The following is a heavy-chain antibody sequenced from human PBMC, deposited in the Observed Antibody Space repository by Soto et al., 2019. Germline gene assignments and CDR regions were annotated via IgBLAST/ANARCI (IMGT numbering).Heavy chain of an antibody. CDR2: IIPIFGTA. V-gene: IGHV1-69*13. Sequence: SVKVSCKASGGTFSSYAISWVRQAPGQGLEWMGGIIPIFGTANYAQKFQGRVTITADESTSTAYMELSSLRSEDTAVYYCARFLAYYYGSSGYYDDAFDIWGQGTMVTVSS. D-gene: IGHD3-22*01. J-gene: IGHJ3*02. CDR3: ARFLAYYYGSSGYYDDAFDI. CDR1: GGTFSSYA.